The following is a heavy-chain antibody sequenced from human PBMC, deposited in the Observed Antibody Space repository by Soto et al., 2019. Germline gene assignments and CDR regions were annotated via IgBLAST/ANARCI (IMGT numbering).Heavy chain of an antibody. V-gene: IGHV1-3*01. CDR2: INAGNGNT. J-gene: IGHJ6*02. D-gene: IGHD3-3*01. CDR3: AKDFDYYYYAMDV. CDR1: GYTFTSYA. Sequence: QVQLVQSGAEMKKPGASVKVSCRASGYTFTSYAIHWVRQAPGQTLGWMGWINAGNGNTKYSEKFQGRVTITRDASASTAYMELSSLISEDTAVYYCAKDFDYYYYAMDVWGQGTTVTVSS.